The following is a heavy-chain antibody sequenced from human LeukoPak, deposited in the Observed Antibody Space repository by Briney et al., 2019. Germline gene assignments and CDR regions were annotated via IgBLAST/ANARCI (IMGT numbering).Heavy chain of an antibody. J-gene: IGHJ4*02. Sequence: SETWSLTCSASGGSITITNYYWGWVRQPPGKGLGWIGSMYHSGTTYYNPSLKTRLTISVDTSKNQFSLNLSAVTAADTALYFCARHRGRNGGYVFDYWGQGTLVTVSS. CDR1: GGSITITNYY. D-gene: IGHD2-8*01. CDR3: ARHRGRNGGYVFDY. CDR2: MYHSGTT. V-gene: IGHV4-39*01.